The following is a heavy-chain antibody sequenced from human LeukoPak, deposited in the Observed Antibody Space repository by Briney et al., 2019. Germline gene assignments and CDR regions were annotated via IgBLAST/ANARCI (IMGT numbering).Heavy chain of an antibody. D-gene: IGHD2-2*01. CDR1: GDSISSYY. V-gene: IGHV4-59*06. J-gene: IGHJ4*02. Sequence: SETLSLTCTVSGDSISSYYWSWIRQPPGKGLEWIGYIYYSGSTYYNPSLKSRVTISVDTSKNQFSLKLSSVTAADTAVYYCARDGGGSSTSCYALWGQGTLVTVSS. CDR2: IYYSGST. CDR3: ARDGGGSSTSCYAL.